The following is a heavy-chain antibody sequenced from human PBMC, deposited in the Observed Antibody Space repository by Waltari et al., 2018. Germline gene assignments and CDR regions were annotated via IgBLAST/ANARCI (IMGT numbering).Heavy chain of an antibody. Sequence: QVQLQESGPGLVKPSQTLSLTCTVSGGSISSGSSYWSWLRQPAGKGLEWIGRIYTSGSTNYNPSLKSRVTISVDTSKNQFSLKLSSVTAADTAVYYCARTTADYGDYEGWFDPWGQGTLVTVSS. J-gene: IGHJ5*02. D-gene: IGHD4-17*01. CDR3: ARTTADYGDYEGWFDP. CDR2: IYTSGST. V-gene: IGHV4-61*02. CDR1: GGSISSGSSY.